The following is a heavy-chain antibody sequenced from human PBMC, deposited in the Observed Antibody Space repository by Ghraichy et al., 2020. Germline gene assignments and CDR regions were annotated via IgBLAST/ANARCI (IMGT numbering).Heavy chain of an antibody. CDR2: VNSDGSST. CDR1: GFICSDDW. J-gene: IGHJ6*02. V-gene: IGHV3-74*01. D-gene: IGHD3-10*01. Sequence: GGSLRLSGAASGFICSDDWMPYVRQGPGKGLVWVSRVNSDGSSTSYADSVQGRFTISRDNDKNTLYLQMNSLRAEDTAVYYCTRDRAYGGMDVWGQGTTVTVSS. CDR3: TRDRAYGGMDV.